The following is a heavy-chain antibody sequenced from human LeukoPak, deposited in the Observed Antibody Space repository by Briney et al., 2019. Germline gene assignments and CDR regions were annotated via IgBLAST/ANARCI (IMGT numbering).Heavy chain of an antibody. Sequence: ASVKVSCKASGGTFSSYAISWVRQAPGQGLEWMGWISAYNGNTNYAQKLQGRVTMTTDTSTSTAYMELRSLRSDDTAVYYCAREREGYPSFFDYWGQGTLVTVSS. CDR2: ISAYNGNT. CDR1: GGTFSSYA. D-gene: IGHD5-24*01. V-gene: IGHV1-18*01. J-gene: IGHJ4*02. CDR3: AREREGYPSFFDY.